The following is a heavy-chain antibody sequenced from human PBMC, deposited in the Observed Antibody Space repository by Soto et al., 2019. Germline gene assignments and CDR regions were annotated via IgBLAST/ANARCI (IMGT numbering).Heavy chain of an antibody. CDR3: ARIGQITGVAY. J-gene: IGHJ4*02. CDR2: INTDETST. CDR1: GFTFSDYW. D-gene: IGHD1-20*01. Sequence: EVQLVESGGGLVQPGESLRLACADSGFTFSDYWMHWVRQGPGKGLVWVSRINTDETSTSYADSVEGRFTISRDNAKNTMYMQMDRLRAEDTAVYYCARIGQITGVAYWGQGSMVTVSS. V-gene: IGHV3-74*01.